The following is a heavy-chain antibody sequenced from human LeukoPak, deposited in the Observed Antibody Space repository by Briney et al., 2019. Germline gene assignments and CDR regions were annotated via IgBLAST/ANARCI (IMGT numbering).Heavy chain of an antibody. CDR3: ARDISWFDP. CDR1: GASISSTNW. D-gene: IGHD3-3*02. CDR2: IYHSGST. Sequence: PSETLSLTCAVSGASISSTNWWSWVRQPPGKGMEWIGEIYHSGSTNYNPSLKSRVTISIDNSKNQFSLKLSSVTAADTAVYYCARDISWFDPWGQGTLVTVSS. J-gene: IGHJ5*02. V-gene: IGHV4-4*02.